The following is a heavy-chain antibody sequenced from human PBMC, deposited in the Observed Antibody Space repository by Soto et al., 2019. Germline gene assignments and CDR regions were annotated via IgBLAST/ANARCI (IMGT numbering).Heavy chain of an antibody. CDR3: AREPEGIAAALDY. J-gene: IGHJ4*02. D-gene: IGHD6-13*01. CDR2: ISSSGSFI. V-gene: IGHV3-21*01. Sequence: LRLSCAASGFTFRAYGMNWVRRAPGGGLEWVASISSSGSFIYYADSVKGRFTISRDDAEKSLYLQMNSLRAEDTALYYCAREPEGIAAALDYWGRGTLVTVSS. CDR1: GFTFRAYG.